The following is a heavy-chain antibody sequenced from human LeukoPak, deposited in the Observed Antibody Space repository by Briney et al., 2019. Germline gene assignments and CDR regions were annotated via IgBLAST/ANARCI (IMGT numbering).Heavy chain of an antibody. CDR2: MSYDGNNE. V-gene: IGHV3-30-3*01. J-gene: IGHJ4*01. CDR1: GFSFSSYA. Sequence: PGRSLRLSCAASGFSFSSYAMHWVRQAPGKGLEWVAVMSYDGNNEYYADSVKGRFTISRDNSKNTLFLQMNSLRAEDTAVYYCARDDSGASTSYWGQGTLVTVSS. D-gene: IGHD3-10*01. CDR3: ARDDSGASTSY.